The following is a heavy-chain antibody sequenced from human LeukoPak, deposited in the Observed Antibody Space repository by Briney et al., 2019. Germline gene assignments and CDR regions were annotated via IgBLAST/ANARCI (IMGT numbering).Heavy chain of an antibody. CDR1: GFSFRDSY. Sequence: GSLRLSCSASGFSFRDSYISWVRLSAEKGVEWIAYITSSGTTTEYADSVKGRFTISRVNAKNSLYLQMNSLRPEDTAVYYCARDPDYGDPYWGQGTLVTVSS. J-gene: IGHJ4*02. CDR3: ARDPDYGDPY. V-gene: IGHV3-11*01. D-gene: IGHD4/OR15-4a*01. CDR2: ITSSGTTT.